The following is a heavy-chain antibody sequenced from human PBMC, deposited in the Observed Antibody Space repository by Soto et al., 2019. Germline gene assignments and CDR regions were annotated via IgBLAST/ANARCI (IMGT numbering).Heavy chain of an antibody. CDR3: AKDRRPNYYYGMDV. CDR1: GFTFSSYA. D-gene: IGHD6-25*01. J-gene: IGHJ6*02. CDR2: ISYDGSNK. V-gene: IGHV3-30*18. Sequence: QVQLVESGGGVDQPGRSLRLSCAASGFTFSSYAMHRVRQAPGKGLEWVAVISYDGSNKYYADSVKGRFTISRDNSKNTLYLQMNSLRAEDTAVYYCAKDRRPNYYYGMDVWGQGTTVTVSS.